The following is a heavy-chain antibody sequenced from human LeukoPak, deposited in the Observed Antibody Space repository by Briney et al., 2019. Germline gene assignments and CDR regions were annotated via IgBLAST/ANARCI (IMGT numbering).Heavy chain of an antibody. CDR3: ARDGYSYGLDY. D-gene: IGHD5-18*01. J-gene: IGHJ4*02. CDR2: ISSSSTI. CDR1: GFTFSSYS. V-gene: IGHV3-48*01. Sequence: GGSLRLSCAASGFTFSSYSMNWVRQAPGKGLEWVSYISSSSTIYYADSVKGRFTISRDNAKNSLYLQMNSLRAEDTAVYYCARDGYSYGLDYWGQGTLVTVSS.